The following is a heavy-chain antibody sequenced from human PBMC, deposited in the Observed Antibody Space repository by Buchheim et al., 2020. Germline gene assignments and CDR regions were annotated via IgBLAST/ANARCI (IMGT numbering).Heavy chain of an antibody. Sequence: QVQLQQWGAGLLKPSETLSLTCAVYGGSFSGYYWSWIRQPPGKGLEWIGEINHSRSTNYNPSLKSRVTISLDTSKNQFSLKLSSVTAADTAVYYCARELYCSSTSCYLYYYYGMDVWGQGTT. CDR3: ARELYCSSTSCYLYYYYGMDV. D-gene: IGHD2-2*01. V-gene: IGHV4-34*01. J-gene: IGHJ6*02. CDR1: GGSFSGYY. CDR2: INHSRST.